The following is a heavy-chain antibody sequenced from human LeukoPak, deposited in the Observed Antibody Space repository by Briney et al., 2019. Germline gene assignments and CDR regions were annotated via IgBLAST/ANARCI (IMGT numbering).Heavy chain of an antibody. D-gene: IGHD3-10*01. CDR3: TRGDLSRYGSGRDTPPYYYYGMDV. CDR2: INPSGST. CDR1: GGSFSGYY. V-gene: IGHV4-34*01. Sequence: PSETLSLTCVVYGGSFSGYYWSWIRQPPGKGLEWIGEINPSGSTNYNPSLKSRVTMSVDTSKNQFSLNLSSVTAADTAVYYCTRGDLSRYGSGRDTPPYYYYGMDVWGQGTTVTVSS. J-gene: IGHJ6*02.